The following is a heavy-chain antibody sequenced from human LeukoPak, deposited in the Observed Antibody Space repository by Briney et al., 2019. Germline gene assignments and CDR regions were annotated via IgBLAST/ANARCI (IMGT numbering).Heavy chain of an antibody. CDR2: ASYSGST. D-gene: IGHD3-22*01. CDR1: GGAISNTSYY. CDR3: VRDYDDRSGYYVGWFDP. V-gene: IGHV4-39*07. J-gene: IGHJ5*02. Sequence: SETLSLTCTVSGGAISNTSYYWGWIRQPPGNGLEWIGSASYSGSTYYNPSLESRVIISVDTSKNQFSLKLSSVTAADTAVYYCVRDYDDRSGYYVGWFDPWGQGTLVTVSS.